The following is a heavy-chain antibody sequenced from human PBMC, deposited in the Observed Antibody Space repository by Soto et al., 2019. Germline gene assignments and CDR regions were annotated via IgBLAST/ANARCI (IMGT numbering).Heavy chain of an antibody. V-gene: IGHV3-30*18. D-gene: IGHD3-22*01. CDR2: ISYDGSNK. CDR3: AKDKGISVNYYDSSGIDY. Sequence: PGGSLRLSCAASGFTFSSYGMHWVRQAPGKGLEWVAVISYDGSNKYYADSVKGRFTISRDNSKNTLYLQMNSLRAEDTAVYYCAKDKGISVNYYDSSGIDYWGQGTLVTVYS. CDR1: GFTFSSYG. J-gene: IGHJ4*02.